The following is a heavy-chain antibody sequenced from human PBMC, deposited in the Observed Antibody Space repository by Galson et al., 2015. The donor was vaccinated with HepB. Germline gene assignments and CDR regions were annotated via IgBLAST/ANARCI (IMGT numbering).Heavy chain of an antibody. CDR1: GGTFSSYA. CDR2: IIPIFGIA. CDR3: ARDRGGYCSSTSCYRYAFDI. V-gene: IGHV1-69*10. D-gene: IGHD2-2*01. J-gene: IGHJ3*02. Sequence: SVKVSCKASGGTFSSYAISWVRQAPGQGLEWMGGIIPIFGIANYAQKFQGRVTMTTDTSTSTAYMELRSLRSDDTAVYYCARDRGGYCSSTSCYRYAFDIWGQGTMVTVSS.